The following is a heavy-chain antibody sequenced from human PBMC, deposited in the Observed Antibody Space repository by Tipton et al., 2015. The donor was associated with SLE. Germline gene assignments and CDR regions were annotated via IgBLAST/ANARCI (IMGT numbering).Heavy chain of an antibody. D-gene: IGHD6-6*01. Sequence: VQLVQSGGGLVQPGGSLKLSCAASGFTFSSYWMSWVRQAPGKGLEWVANIKQDGSEKYYVDSVKGRFTISRDNAKNSLYLQMNSLRAEDTAVYYCARDPSRDSSSFLVDYWGQGTLVTVSS. CDR3: ARDPSRDSSSFLVDY. CDR2: IKQDGSEK. J-gene: IGHJ4*02. V-gene: IGHV3-7*01. CDR1: GFTFSSYW.